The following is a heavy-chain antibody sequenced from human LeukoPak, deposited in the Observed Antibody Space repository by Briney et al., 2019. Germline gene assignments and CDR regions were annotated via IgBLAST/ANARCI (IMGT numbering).Heavy chain of an antibody. CDR3: ARDQGALDI. V-gene: IGHV3-7*01. J-gene: IGHJ3*02. CDR2: VKQDGSEK. CDR1: GFTLSHYW. Sequence: GGSLRLSCAASGFTLSHYWMSWVRQAPGKGLEWLAKVKQDGSEKYYVDSVKGRFTISRDNAKNSLYLQMNSQRAEDTAIYYCARDQGALDIWGQGTMVTVSS.